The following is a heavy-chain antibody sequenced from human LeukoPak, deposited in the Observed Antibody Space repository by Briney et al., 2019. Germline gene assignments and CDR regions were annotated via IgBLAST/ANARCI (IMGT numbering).Heavy chain of an antibody. CDR3: ARAYCGGDCSPPNWFDP. J-gene: IGHJ5*02. CDR2: INPSGGST. CDR1: GYTFTSYY. V-gene: IGHV1-46*01. Sequence: ASVKVSCKASGYTFTSYYMHWARQAPGQGLEWMGIINPSGGSTSYAQKFQGRVTMTRDTSTSTVYMGLSSLRSEDTAVYYCARAYCGGDCSPPNWFDPWGQGTLVTVSS. D-gene: IGHD2-21*02.